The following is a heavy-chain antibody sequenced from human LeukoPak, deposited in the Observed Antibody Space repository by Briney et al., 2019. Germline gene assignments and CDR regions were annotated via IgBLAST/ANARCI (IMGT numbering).Heavy chain of an antibody. D-gene: IGHD1-1*01. CDR3: GRGAALNWNSGGIDY. V-gene: IGHV3-7*01. CDR1: GFTFTNCF. J-gene: IGHJ4*02. CDR2: IRRDGCDK. Sequence: GGSLRLSCAASGFTFTNCFMTWVRQAPGTGLEWVALIRRDGCDKYYVDSVKGSFTISRDNANNLLFLQMNSLRVDDTAVYYCGRGAALNWNSGGIDYWGQGTLVTVSS.